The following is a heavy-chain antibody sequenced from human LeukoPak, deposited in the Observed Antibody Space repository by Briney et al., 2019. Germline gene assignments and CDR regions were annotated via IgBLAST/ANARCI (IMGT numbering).Heavy chain of an antibody. CDR1: GGSISSYY. CDR2: IYYSGST. CDR3: ARDGDYDILTGPPYYYGMDV. Sequence: SETLSLTCTVSGGSISSYYWSWIRQPPGKGLEWIGYIYYSGSTNYNPSLKSRVTISVDTSKNQFSLKLSSVTAADTAVYYCARDGDYDILTGPPYYYGMDVWGQGTTVTVSS. V-gene: IGHV4-59*01. J-gene: IGHJ6*02. D-gene: IGHD3-9*01.